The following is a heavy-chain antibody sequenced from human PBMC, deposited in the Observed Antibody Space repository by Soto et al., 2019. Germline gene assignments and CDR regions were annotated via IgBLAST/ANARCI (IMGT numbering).Heavy chain of an antibody. V-gene: IGHV4-34*01. Sequence: QVQLQQWGAGLLKPSETLSLTCTVNGGSLTGYYWSWIRQPPGKGLEWIGEVKDGGCTNYSPSLRGRVSISAATSKNHFSLRLNSVTAADTAVDFCARGQEGIVATHWDQGALVTVSS. D-gene: IGHD5-12*01. CDR2: VKDGGCT. CDR1: GGSLTGYY. J-gene: IGHJ4*02. CDR3: ARGQEGIVATH.